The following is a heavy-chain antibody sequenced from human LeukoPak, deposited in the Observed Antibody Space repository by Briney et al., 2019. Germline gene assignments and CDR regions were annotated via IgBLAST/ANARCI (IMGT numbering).Heavy chain of an antibody. J-gene: IGHJ6*02. D-gene: IGHD6-13*01. CDR2: IYFSGNT. V-gene: IGHV4-39*01. Sequence: PSETLSLTCTVSGDSISSSSYYWGWIRQPPGKGLEWIGNIYFSGNTYYNPSLKSRVTISVDSSKNQFSLKLTSVTAADTAVYYCARHMAGSSWIYYYYGMDVWGQGTTVTVSS. CDR3: ARHMAGSSWIYYYYGMDV. CDR1: GDSISSSSYY.